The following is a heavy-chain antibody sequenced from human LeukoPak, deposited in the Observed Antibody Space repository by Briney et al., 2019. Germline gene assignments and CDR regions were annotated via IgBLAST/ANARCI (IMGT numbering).Heavy chain of an antibody. CDR1: GGSLSSYY. V-gene: IGHV4-59*01. J-gene: IGHJ6*02. Sequence: SETLSLTCTVSGGSLSSYYWSWIRQPPGKGLEWIGYIYYRGSTNYNPSLKSRVTISVDTSKNQFSLKLSSVTAADTAVYYCARLGLVYPYYYYYGMDVWGQGTTVTVSS. CDR2: IYYRGST. CDR3: ARLGLVYPYYYYYGMDV. D-gene: IGHD3/OR15-3a*01.